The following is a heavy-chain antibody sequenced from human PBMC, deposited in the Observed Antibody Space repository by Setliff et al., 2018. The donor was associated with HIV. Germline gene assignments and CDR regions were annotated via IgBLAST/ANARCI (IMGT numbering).Heavy chain of an antibody. V-gene: IGHV4-61*09. J-gene: IGHJ4*02. CDR2: IYTSGST. CDR1: GGSISSGSYY. CDR3: ARGRRSSGWYVYH. D-gene: IGHD6-19*01. Sequence: SETLSLTCTVSGGSISSGSYYWSWIRQPAGKGLEWIGHIYTSGSTNYNPSLKSRVTISVDTSTNQFSLKLSSVTAADTAVYYCARGRRSSGWYVYHWGEGTLVTVSS.